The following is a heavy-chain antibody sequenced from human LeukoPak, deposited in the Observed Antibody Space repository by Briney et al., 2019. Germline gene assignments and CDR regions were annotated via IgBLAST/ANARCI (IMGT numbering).Heavy chain of an antibody. D-gene: IGHD2-2*02. CDR3: ARGAAIRLHYYYYMDV. V-gene: IGHV3-7*04. J-gene: IGHJ6*03. Sequence: GGSLRLSCAASGFTFSSYWMSWVRQAPGKGLEWVANIKQDGSEKYYVASVRGRFTISRDNVKNSLYLQMNSLRAEDTAVYYCARGAAIRLHYYYYMDVWGKGTTVTVSS. CDR1: GFTFSSYW. CDR2: IKQDGSEK.